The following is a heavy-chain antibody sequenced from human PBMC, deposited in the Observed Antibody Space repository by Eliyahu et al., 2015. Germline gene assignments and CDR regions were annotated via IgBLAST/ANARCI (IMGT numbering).Heavy chain of an antibody. CDR3: ARVGRYFDWLGIGGFDP. CDR2: INTNPGNP. D-gene: IGHD3-9*01. Sequence: QAQLVQSGSELKKPGASVKVSCKASGYTFTTMAINWVRQAPGQGLEWMGWINTNPGNPSYAQGFTGRFVFSLDTSVNTAYLQISSLKTEDTAVYYCARVGRYFDWLGIGGFDPWGQGTLVTVSS. J-gene: IGHJ5*02. V-gene: IGHV7-4-1*02. CDR1: GYTFTTMA.